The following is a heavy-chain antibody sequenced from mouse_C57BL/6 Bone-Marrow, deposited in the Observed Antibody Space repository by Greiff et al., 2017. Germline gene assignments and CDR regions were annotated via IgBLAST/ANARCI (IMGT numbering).Heavy chain of an antibody. CDR2: INPSSGYT. CDR1: GYTFTSYT. D-gene: IGHD2-4*01. Sequence: VQLQQSGAELARPGASVKMSCKASGYTFTSYTMHWVKQRPGQGLEWIGYINPSSGYTKYNQKFKDKATLTADKSSSTAYMQLSSLTSDDSAVYYCARGGLRQGDYAMDYWGQGTSVTVSS. J-gene: IGHJ4*01. V-gene: IGHV1-4*01. CDR3: ARGGLRQGDYAMDY.